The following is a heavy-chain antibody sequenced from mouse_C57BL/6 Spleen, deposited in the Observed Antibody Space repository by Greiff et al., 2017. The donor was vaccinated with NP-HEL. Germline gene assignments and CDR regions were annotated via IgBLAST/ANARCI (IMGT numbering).Heavy chain of an antibody. Sequence: QVQLQQPGAELVKPGASVKVSCKASGYTFTSYWMHWVKQRPGQGLEWIGRIHPSDSDTNYNQKFKGKATLTVDKSSSTADMQLSSLTSEDSAVYYCAIGDDGYYLDYWGQGTTLTVSS. J-gene: IGHJ2*01. D-gene: IGHD2-3*01. CDR3: AIGDDGYYLDY. V-gene: IGHV1-74*01. CDR1: GYTFTSYW. CDR2: IHPSDSDT.